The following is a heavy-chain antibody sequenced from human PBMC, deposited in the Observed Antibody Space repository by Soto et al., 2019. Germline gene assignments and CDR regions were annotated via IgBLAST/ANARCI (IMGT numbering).Heavy chain of an antibody. D-gene: IGHD3-3*01. J-gene: IGHJ4*02. Sequence: PSETLSLTWTVSCGSISSSSYYWGWIRQPPGKGLEWIGSIYYSGSTYYNPSLKSRVTISVDTSKNQFSLKLSSVTAADTAVYYCARRYYDFWSGYYFDYWGQGTLVTVSS. CDR3: ARRYYDFWSGYYFDY. CDR2: IYYSGST. CDR1: CGSISSSSYY. V-gene: IGHV4-39*01.